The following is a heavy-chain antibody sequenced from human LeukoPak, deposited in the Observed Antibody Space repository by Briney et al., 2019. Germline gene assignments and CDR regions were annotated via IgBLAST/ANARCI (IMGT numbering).Heavy chain of an antibody. CDR3: AKTNGYYDY. V-gene: IGHV3-23*01. CDR1: GFTSSNFG. Sequence: GGSLRPSCAASGFTSSNFGMSWVRQAPGRGLEWVSGISGGGDTTYYAESVKGRFTISRDNSKNTLFLQMNSLSAEDTAVYYCAKTNGYYDYWGQGTLVAVSS. D-gene: IGHD3-22*01. CDR2: ISGGGDTT. J-gene: IGHJ4*02.